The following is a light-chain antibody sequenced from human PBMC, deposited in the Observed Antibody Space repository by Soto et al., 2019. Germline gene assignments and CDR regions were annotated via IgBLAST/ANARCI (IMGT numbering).Light chain of an antibody. J-gene: IGKJ1*01. CDR3: HQYDTYS. Sequence: DIQMTQSPSSLSASIGDRVTITCRASQSITSYLNWYQQKPGRAPKLLIYHASTLVSGVPSRFSGSGSGTEFTLTISSLQPDDFATDFCHQYDTYSFGQGTKVDIK. CDR2: HAS. CDR1: QSITSY. V-gene: IGKV1-5*01.